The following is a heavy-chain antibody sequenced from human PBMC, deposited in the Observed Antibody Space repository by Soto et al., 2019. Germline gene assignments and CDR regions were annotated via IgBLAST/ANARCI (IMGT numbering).Heavy chain of an antibody. J-gene: IGHJ5*02. V-gene: IGHV1-3*01. CDR1: GYTFTSYA. CDR3: ARGAKSWYYSHGFDP. D-gene: IGHD6-13*01. CDR2: INAGNGNT. Sequence: ASVKVSCKASGYTFTSYAMHWVRQAPGQRLEWMGWINAGNGNTKYSQKFKGRVTINPDTSKNQFPLQLNYVTPEDTAVYYWARGAKSWYYSHGFDPGGQGTLVTVSS.